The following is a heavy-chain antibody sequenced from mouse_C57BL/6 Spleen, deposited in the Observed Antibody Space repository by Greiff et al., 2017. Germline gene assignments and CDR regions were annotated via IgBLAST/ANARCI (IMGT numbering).Heavy chain of an antibody. CDR1: GFSFNTYA. CDR3: VRHYYGSSYWYFDV. CDR2: IRSKSNNYAT. J-gene: IGHJ1*03. Sequence: EVMLVESGGGLVQPKGSLKLSCAASGFSFNTYAMNWVRQAPGKGLEWVARIRSKSNNYATYYADSVKDRFTISREDSESMLYLQMNNLKTEDTAMYYCVRHYYGSSYWYFDVWGTGTTVTVSS. D-gene: IGHD1-1*01. V-gene: IGHV10-1*01.